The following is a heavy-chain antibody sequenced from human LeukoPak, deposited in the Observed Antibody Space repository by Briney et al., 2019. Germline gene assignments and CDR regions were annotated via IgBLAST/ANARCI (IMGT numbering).Heavy chain of an antibody. J-gene: IGHJ4*02. CDR3: ARGGYSFDY. D-gene: IGHD5-12*01. CDR1: GFTFSSYA. CDR2: LHADGSEK. Sequence: PGGSLRLSCAASGFTFSSYAMSWVRQAPGKGLEWVARLHADGSEKYYVDSVKGRFTISRDNAKNSLYLQMNSLRVEDTAVYYCARGGYSFDYLGQGTLVTVSS. V-gene: IGHV3-7*01.